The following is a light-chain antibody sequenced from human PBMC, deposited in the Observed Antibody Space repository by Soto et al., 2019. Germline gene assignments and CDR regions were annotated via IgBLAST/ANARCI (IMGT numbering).Light chain of an antibody. J-gene: IGKJ1*01. CDR3: QQNYSATWT. CDR2: AAS. CDR1: QGISTY. Sequence: DIQMTQSPSSLSASVGDRLTITCRASQGISTYLNWYQQKPGKAPKLLIYAASTLQSGVPSRFSGSGSETDFTLTIISLQPEDFASYSCQQNYSATWTFGQGTKVDIK. V-gene: IGKV1-39*01.